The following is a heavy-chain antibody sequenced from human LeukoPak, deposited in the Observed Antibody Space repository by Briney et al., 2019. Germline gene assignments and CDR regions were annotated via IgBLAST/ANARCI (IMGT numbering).Heavy chain of an antibody. CDR2: ISSSSSYI. V-gene: IGHV3-21*01. Sequence: GGSLRLSCAASGFTFSSYSMNWVRQAPGKGLEWVSSISSSSSYIYYADSVKGRFTISRDNAKNSLYLQMNSLRAEDTAVYYCARDWICSSTSCQNNWGQGTLVTVSS. CDR3: ARDWICSSTSCQNN. J-gene: IGHJ1*01. CDR1: GFTFSSYS. D-gene: IGHD2-2*01.